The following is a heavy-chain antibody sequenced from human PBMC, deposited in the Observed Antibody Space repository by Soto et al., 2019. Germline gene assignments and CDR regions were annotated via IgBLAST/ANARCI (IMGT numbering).Heavy chain of an antibody. CDR2: IYYIGCT. Sequence: QVQLQESGPGLVKPSQTLSLTCTVSGGSISSVGYYWSWIRQHPGKGLEWIGYIYYIGCTYYNPSLKRRVIISVETSKNPFSLKLSSVTAADTAVYYCARDLYMDVWGKGTTVTVSS. CDR1: GGSISSVGYY. CDR3: ARDLYMDV. V-gene: IGHV4-31*03. J-gene: IGHJ6*03.